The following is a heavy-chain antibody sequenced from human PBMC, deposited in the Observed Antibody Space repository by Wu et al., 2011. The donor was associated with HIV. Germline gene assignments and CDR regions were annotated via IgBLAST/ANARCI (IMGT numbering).Heavy chain of an antibody. CDR1: GYTFIGYY. V-gene: IGHV1-2*02. D-gene: IGHD6-13*01. CDR2: VNPNSGGT. Sequence: QVQLVQSGAEVKKPGASVKVSCKASGYTFIGYYMHWVRQAPGQGLEWMGWVNPNSGGTNYAQKFQGRVTMTRDTSISTAYMELSRLRSDDTAVYYCASIIAAAGYREYYFDYWGQGTLVTVSS. J-gene: IGHJ4*02. CDR3: ASIIAAAGYREYYFDY.